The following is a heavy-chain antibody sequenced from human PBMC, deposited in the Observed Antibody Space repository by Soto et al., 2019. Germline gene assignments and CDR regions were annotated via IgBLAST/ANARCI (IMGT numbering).Heavy chain of an antibody. CDR3: ARSYSGTFYGYDT. CDR1: GGSISSYH. V-gene: IGHV4-59*01. J-gene: IGHJ4*02. Sequence: SETLSLTCTVSGGSISSYHWSWIRQSPGKGLEWIGYVFYTGSTKYNPALKRRVTISVDTSKNQFSLKLSSVSAADTGLYYCARSYSGTFYGYDTWGQGILVTVSS. CDR2: VFYTGST. D-gene: IGHD1-26*01.